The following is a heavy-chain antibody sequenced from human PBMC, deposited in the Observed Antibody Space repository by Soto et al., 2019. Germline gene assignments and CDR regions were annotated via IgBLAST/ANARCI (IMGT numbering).Heavy chain of an antibody. Sequence: QVQLQESGPGLVKPSGTLSLTCAVSGGSISSSNWWSWVRQPPGKGLVWIGEIYHSGSTNYNPSLKSRVTISVDKSKNQFSLKLSSVTAADTAVYYCARGILRYFDWSPDAFDIWGQGTMVTVSS. V-gene: IGHV4-4*02. D-gene: IGHD3-9*01. J-gene: IGHJ3*02. CDR3: ARGILRYFDWSPDAFDI. CDR2: IYHSGST. CDR1: GGSISSSNW.